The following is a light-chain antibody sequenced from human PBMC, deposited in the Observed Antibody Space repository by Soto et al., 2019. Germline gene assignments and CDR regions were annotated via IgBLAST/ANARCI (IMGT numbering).Light chain of an antibody. J-gene: IGKJ2*01. CDR3: QQYYRFPFT. CDR1: QSVSIY. V-gene: IGKV1-39*01. CDR2: GAS. Sequence: DIQMTQSPSSLSASVGDRVTITCRASQSVSIYLNWYQHKPGKAPKLLIYGASTLQSGVPSRFSGSGSGTDFTLTISSLQSEDFATYYCQQYYRFPFTFGQGTKLQI.